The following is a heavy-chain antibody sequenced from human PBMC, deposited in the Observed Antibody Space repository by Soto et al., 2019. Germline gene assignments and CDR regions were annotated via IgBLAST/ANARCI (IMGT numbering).Heavy chain of an antibody. CDR3: ARVPTVRGVIRVVRWFDP. CDR2: MNPNSGNT. D-gene: IGHD3-10*01. Sequence: QVQLVQSGAEVKKPGASVKVSCKASGYTFTSYDINWVRQATGQGLEWMGWMNPNSGNTGYAQKFQGRVTMTRNTSISKAYMELSSLRSEDTAVYYCARVPTVRGVIRVVRWFDPWGQGTLVTVSS. V-gene: IGHV1-8*01. CDR1: GYTFTSYD. J-gene: IGHJ5*02.